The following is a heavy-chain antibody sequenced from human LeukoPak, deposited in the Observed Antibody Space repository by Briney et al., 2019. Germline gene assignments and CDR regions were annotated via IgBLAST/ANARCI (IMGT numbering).Heavy chain of an antibody. J-gene: IGHJ6*03. CDR3: ARRAAAGPMDV. CDR1: GGSISSYY. CDR2: IYYSGSI. D-gene: IGHD6-13*01. V-gene: IGHV4-59*04. Sequence: SETLSLTCTVSGGSISSYYWSWIRQPPGKGLEWIGYIYYSGSIYYNPSLKSRVTMSVDTSKNQFSLKLSSVTAVDTAVYYCARRAAAGPMDVWGKGTTVTVSS.